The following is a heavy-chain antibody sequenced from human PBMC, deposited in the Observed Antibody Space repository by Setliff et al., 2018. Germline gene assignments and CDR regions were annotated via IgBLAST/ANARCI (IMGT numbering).Heavy chain of an antibody. V-gene: IGHV3-7*01. D-gene: IGHD1-26*01. Sequence: GGSLRLSCAASGFTFSSYWMSWVRQAPGKGLEWVANIKQDGSEKYYVDSVKGRFTISRDNAKNSLYLQMNSLRAEDTAVYYCATSYSGSYYGYWGQGTLVTVSS. CDR2: IKQDGSEK. CDR3: ATSYSGSYYGY. CDR1: GFTFSSYW. J-gene: IGHJ4*02.